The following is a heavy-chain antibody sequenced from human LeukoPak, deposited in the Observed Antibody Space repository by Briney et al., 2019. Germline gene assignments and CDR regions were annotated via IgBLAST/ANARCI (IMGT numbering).Heavy chain of an antibody. V-gene: IGHV4-39*07. Sequence: PSETLSLTCTVSGGSISSSSYYWGWIRQPPGKGLEWIGSIYYSGSTYYNPSLKSRVTISVDTSKNQFSLKLSSVTAADTAVYYCAREYCSSTSCYTSLEYYFDYWGQGTLVTVSS. CDR1: GGSISSSSYY. D-gene: IGHD2-2*02. CDR3: AREYCSSTSCYTSLEYYFDY. J-gene: IGHJ4*02. CDR2: IYYSGST.